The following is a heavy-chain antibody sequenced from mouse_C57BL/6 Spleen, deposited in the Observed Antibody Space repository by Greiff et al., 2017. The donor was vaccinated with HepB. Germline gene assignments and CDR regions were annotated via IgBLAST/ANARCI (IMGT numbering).Heavy chain of an antibody. Sequence: QVQLQQSGAELVRPGASVKLSCKASGYTFTDYYINWVKQRPGQGLEWIARIYPGSGNTYYNEKFKGKATLTAEKSSSTAYMQLSSLTSEDSAVYFCARYGSRGPYFDYWGQGTTLTVSS. CDR1: GYTFTDYY. CDR2: IYPGSGNT. CDR3: ARYGSRGPYFDY. D-gene: IGHD1-1*01. J-gene: IGHJ2*01. V-gene: IGHV1-76*01.